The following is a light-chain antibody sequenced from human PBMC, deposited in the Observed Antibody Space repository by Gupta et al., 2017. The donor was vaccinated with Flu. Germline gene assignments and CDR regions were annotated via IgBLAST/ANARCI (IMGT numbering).Light chain of an antibody. Sequence: TLSLSPGERATLSCRASQSVSSYLAWYQQKPGQAPRLLIYDASNRATGIPARFSGSGYGTDFTLTISSREPEDFAVYYCQQRSNWPPWTFGQGTKVEIK. V-gene: IGKV3-11*01. J-gene: IGKJ1*01. CDR2: DAS. CDR1: QSVSSY. CDR3: QQRSNWPPWT.